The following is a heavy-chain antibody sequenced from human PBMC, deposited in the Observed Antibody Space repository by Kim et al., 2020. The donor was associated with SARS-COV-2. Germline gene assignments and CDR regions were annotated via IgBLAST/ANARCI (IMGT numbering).Heavy chain of an antibody. J-gene: IGHJ2*01. CDR2: IYYSGNT. D-gene: IGHD3-9*01. CDR3: ARGLSFYDILTGYYGGYFDL. Sequence: SETLSLTCTVSGGSIGSGNYYWSWIRQHPGKGLEWIGYIYYSGNTYYSPSLKSPVTMSIATYENHFSLKLSSVTAAGTAVYYCARGLSFYDILTGYYGGYFDLWGRGTLVPVSS. CDR1: GGSIGSGNYY. V-gene: IGHV4-31*01.